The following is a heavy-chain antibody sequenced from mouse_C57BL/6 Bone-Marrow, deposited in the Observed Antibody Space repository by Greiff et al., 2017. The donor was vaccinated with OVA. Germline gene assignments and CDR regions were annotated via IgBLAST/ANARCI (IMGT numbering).Heavy chain of an antibody. Sequence: EVQLVESGGDLVKPGGSLKLSCAASGFTFSSYGMSWVRQTPDKRLEWVATISSGGSYTYYPDSVKGRFTISRDNAKNTLYLQMSSLKSEDTAMYYCARDGYYWFAYWGQGTLVTVSA. CDR2: ISSGGSYT. D-gene: IGHD2-3*01. J-gene: IGHJ3*01. CDR3: ARDGYYWFAY. V-gene: IGHV5-6*01. CDR1: GFTFSSYG.